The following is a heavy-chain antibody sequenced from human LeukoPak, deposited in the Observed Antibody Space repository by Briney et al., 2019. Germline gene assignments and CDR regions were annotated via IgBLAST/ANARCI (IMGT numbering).Heavy chain of an antibody. D-gene: IGHD3-3*01. CDR2: IDYSGTT. Sequence: SETLSLTCTVSGGSISSSSYYWVWIRQPPGKGLEWIGTIDYSGTTYYKPSLKSRVTISVDTSKNHFSLKLSSVTAADTAVYYCTRAPNYDFWSGYLDCWGQGTLVTVSS. J-gene: IGHJ4*02. CDR1: GGSISSSSYY. CDR3: TRAPNYDFWSGYLDC. V-gene: IGHV4-39*02.